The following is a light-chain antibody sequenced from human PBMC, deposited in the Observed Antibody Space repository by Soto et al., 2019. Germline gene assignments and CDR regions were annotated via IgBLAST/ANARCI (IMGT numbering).Light chain of an antibody. V-gene: IGKV3-20*01. CDR2: ATS. CDR1: KIVNYNA. CDR3: LQHVSSGYT. Sequence: EIVLTQSPGTLSLSPGERVTSSSRAVKIVNYNALAWFLQKPGQAPRLLIHATSARAAGIPDRFSGSGSGTDFTLAISRLEPEDFAVYYCLQHVSSGYTFGQGTKLEIK. J-gene: IGKJ2*01.